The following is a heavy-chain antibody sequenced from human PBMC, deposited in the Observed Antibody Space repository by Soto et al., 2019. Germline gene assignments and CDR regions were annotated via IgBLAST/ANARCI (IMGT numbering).Heavy chain of an antibody. D-gene: IGHD1-7*01. V-gene: IGHV1-3*01. CDR2: INAGNGNT. CDR1: GYTFTSYA. Sequence: ASVKVSCKASGYTFTSYAMHWVRQAPGQRLEWMGWINAGNGNTKYSQKFQGRVTITRDTSASTAYMELSSLRSEDTAVYYCARARTTAVPNWLDPWGQGTLVTVSS. CDR3: ARARTTAVPNWLDP. J-gene: IGHJ5*02.